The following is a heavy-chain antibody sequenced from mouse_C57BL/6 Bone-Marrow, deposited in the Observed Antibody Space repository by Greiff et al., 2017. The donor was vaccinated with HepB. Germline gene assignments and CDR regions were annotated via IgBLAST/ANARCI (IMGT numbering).Heavy chain of an antibody. J-gene: IGHJ2*01. CDR1: GYTFTSYW. Sequence: QVQLKQPGAELVKPGASVKLSCKASGYTFTSYWMHWVKQRPGQGLEWIGMIHPNSGSTNYNEKFKSKATLTVDKSSSTAYMQLSSLTSEDSAVYYCAAIYYDYDDDYWGQGTTLTVSS. CDR3: AAIYYDYDDDY. CDR2: IHPNSGST. V-gene: IGHV1-64*01. D-gene: IGHD2-4*01.